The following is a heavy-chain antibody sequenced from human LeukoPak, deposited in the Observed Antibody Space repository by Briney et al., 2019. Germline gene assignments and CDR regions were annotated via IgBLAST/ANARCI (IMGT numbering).Heavy chain of an antibody. J-gene: IGHJ4*02. D-gene: IGHD2-2*01. CDR3: ARGIPAALY. CDR2: ICYSGST. Sequence: SEPVSLTCTVSGGSISSGDYYWSWIRQPPGKGLEWIGYICYSGSTYYNPSLKSRVTISVDTSKNQFSLKLSSVTAADTAVYYCARGIPAALYWGQGTLVTVTS. CDR1: GGSISSGDYY. V-gene: IGHV4-30-4*01.